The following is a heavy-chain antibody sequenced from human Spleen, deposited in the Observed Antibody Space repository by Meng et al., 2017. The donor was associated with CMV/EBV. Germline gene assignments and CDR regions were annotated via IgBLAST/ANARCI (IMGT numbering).Heavy chain of an antibody. Sequence: SETLSLTCAVYGGSFSGYYWSWIRQPPGKGLEWIGEINHSGSTNYNPSLKSRVTISVDTSKNQFSLKLSSVTAADTAVYYCAKGLTIFGDYDMDVWGQGTTVTVSS. CDR1: GGSFSGYY. CDR2: INHSGST. D-gene: IGHD3-3*01. CDR3: AKGLTIFGDYDMDV. V-gene: IGHV4-34*01. J-gene: IGHJ6*02.